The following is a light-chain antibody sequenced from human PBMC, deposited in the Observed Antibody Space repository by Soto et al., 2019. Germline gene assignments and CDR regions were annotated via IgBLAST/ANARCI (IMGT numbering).Light chain of an antibody. CDR3: SSYTSSSTL. CDR2: DVS. Sequence: QSALTQPASVSGSPGQSITISCTGTSSDVRSYNYVPWYQQHPGKAPKLMIYDVSNRPSGVSNRFSGSKSGNTASLTISGLQAEDEADYYCSSYTSSSTLFGTGTKLTVL. CDR1: SSDVRSYNY. V-gene: IGLV2-14*01. J-gene: IGLJ1*01.